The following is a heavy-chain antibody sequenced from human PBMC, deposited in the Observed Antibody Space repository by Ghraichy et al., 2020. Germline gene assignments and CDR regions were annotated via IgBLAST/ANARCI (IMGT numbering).Heavy chain of an antibody. CDR2: ISYDGSNK. D-gene: IGHD3-22*01. CDR1: GFTFSSYA. CDR3: ARGGITMIVVAKPGHWYFDL. J-gene: IGHJ2*01. V-gene: IGHV3-30-3*01. Sequence: GGSLRLSCAASGFTFSSYAMHWVRQAPGKGLEWVAVISYDGSNKYYADSVKGRFTISRDNSKNTLYLQMNSLRAEDTAVYYCARGGITMIVVAKPGHWYFDLWGRGTLVTVSS.